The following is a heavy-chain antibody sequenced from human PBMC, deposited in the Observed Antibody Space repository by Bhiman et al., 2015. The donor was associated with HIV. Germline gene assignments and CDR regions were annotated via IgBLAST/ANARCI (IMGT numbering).Heavy chain of an antibody. V-gene: IGHV3-23*01. CDR2: IGTGGRMI. J-gene: IGHJ1*01. Sequence: EVQLLPSGGGLVQPGGSLRLSCAASGFTFRSYAMSWVRQAPGKGLEWVSAIGTGGRMIFYADSVKGRFTISRDNSENMLYLQMNSLRVEDTAVYFCARDNSPYSSSWYGQFFHHWGQGILVSVSS. CDR1: GFTFRSYA. D-gene: IGHD6-13*01. CDR3: ARDNSPYSSSWYGQFFHH.